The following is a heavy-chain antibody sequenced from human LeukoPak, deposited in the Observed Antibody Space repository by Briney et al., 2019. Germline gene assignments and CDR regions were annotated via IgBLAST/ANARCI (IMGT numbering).Heavy chain of an antibody. V-gene: IGHV4-59*08. D-gene: IGHD3-10*01. Sequence: SETLSLTCTVSGGSISSYYWSWIRQPPGKGLEWIGYIYYSGSTNYNPSLKSRVTISVDTSKNQFSLKLSSVTAADTAVYYCARLIRAYRGIYFDYWGQGTLVTVSS. CDR2: IYYSGST. CDR3: ARLIRAYRGIYFDY. CDR1: GGSISSYY. J-gene: IGHJ4*02.